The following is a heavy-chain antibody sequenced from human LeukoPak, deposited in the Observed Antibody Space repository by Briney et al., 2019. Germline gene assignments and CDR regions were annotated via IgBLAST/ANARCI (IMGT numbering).Heavy chain of an antibody. CDR1: GYTFTSYA. J-gene: IGHJ4*02. D-gene: IGHD5-18*01. CDR3: ARVDTATVTPPGDY. V-gene: IGHV1-3*01. CDR2: INAGNGNT. Sequence: ASVKVSCKASGYTFTSYAMHWVRQAPGQRLEWMGWINAGNGNTKYSQKFQGRVTITRDTSASTAYMELSSLRSEDTAVYYCARVDTATVTPPGDYWGQGTLVTVSS.